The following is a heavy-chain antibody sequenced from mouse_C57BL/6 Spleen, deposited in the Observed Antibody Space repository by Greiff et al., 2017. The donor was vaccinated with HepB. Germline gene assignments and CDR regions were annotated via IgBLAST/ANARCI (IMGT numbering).Heavy chain of an antibody. Sequence: VQLQQSGPELVKPGASVKISCKASGYAFSSSWMNWVKQRPGKGLEWIGRIYPGDGDTNYNGKFKGKATLTADKSSSTAYMQLSSLTSEDSAVYFCARPLIYYDYDGSMDYWGQGTSVTVSS. J-gene: IGHJ4*01. V-gene: IGHV1-82*01. CDR3: ARPLIYYDYDGSMDY. D-gene: IGHD2-4*01. CDR1: GYAFSSSW. CDR2: IYPGDGDT.